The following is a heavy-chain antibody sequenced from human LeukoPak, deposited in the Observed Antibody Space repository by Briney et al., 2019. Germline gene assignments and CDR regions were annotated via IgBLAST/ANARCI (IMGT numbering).Heavy chain of an antibody. V-gene: IGHV3-9*01. CDR1: GFTFDDYA. D-gene: IGHD3-10*01. J-gene: IGHJ4*02. CDR3: ARDLASGYYFDY. Sequence: GGSLRLSCAASGFTFDDYAMHWVRQAPGKGLEWVSGISWNSDSIDYADSVKGRFTISRDNAKNSLYLQMNSLRAEDTALYYCARDLASGYYFDYWGQGTLVTVSS. CDR2: ISWNSDSI.